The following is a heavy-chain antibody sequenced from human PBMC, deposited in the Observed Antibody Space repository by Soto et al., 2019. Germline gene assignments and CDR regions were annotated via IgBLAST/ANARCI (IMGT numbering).Heavy chain of an antibody. D-gene: IGHD6-19*01. CDR1: GYTLTELS. CDR2: FDPEDGET. CDR3: ATTGYSSGWYIPY. Sequence: GASVKVSCKVSGYTLTELSMHWVRQAPGKGLEWMGGFDPEDGETIYAQKFQGRVTMAEDTSTDTAYMELSSLGSEDTAVYYCATTGYSSGWYIPYWGQGTRVTVS. V-gene: IGHV1-24*01. J-gene: IGHJ4*02.